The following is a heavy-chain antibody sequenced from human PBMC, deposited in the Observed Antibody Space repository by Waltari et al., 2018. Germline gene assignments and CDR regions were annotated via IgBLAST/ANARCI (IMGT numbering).Heavy chain of an antibody. CDR2: VLSTGKT. J-gene: IGHJ4*02. CDR1: GYSVPSANW. Sequence: QLQESGPGLVKPSGTLSLTCAVSGYSVPSANWWSWGRQSPQRGLEWIGQVLSTGKTNYSPSFASRVTMSLDASNNQFSLKVTSATAADTAVYYCARDRGRGLYLDVWGPGTLVTVSP. CDR3: ARDRGRGLYLDV. D-gene: IGHD2-15*01. V-gene: IGHV4-4*02.